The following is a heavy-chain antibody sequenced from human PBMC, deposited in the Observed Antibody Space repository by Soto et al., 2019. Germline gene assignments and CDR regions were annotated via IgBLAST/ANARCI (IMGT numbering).Heavy chain of an antibody. Sequence: GASVKVSCKASGYTFTSYDINWVRQATGQGLEWMGWMNPNSGNTGYAQKFQGRVTMTRNTSISTAYMELSGLRSEDTAVYYCARAYYDFWSGYYNWFDPWGQGTLVTVSS. CDR1: GYTFTSYD. CDR2: MNPNSGNT. D-gene: IGHD3-3*01. CDR3: ARAYYDFWSGYYNWFDP. J-gene: IGHJ5*02. V-gene: IGHV1-8*01.